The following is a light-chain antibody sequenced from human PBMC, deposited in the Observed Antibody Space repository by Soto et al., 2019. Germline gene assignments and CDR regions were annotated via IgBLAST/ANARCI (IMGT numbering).Light chain of an antibody. CDR2: EVS. V-gene: IGLV2-14*01. J-gene: IGLJ1*01. Sequence: QSVLTKPASGSLSPGQSITISCTGTSSDVGGYNYVSWYQQHPGKAPKLMIYEVSNRPSRVSTRFSGSKSGNTASLTISGLHAEDEADYYCSSYTSSSTDYVFGTVTKDAVL. CDR3: SSYTSSSTDYV. CDR1: SSDVGGYNY.